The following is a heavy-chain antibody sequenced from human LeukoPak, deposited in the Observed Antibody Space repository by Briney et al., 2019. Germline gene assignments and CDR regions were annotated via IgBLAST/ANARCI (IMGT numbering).Heavy chain of an antibody. V-gene: IGHV3-48*03. Sequence: GGSLRLSCAASGFTFSRYEMNWVRQAPGKGLEWVSYISSSGSTIYYADSVKGRFTISRDNAKNSLYLQMNSLRAEDTAVYYCARDWGAAGFLDYWGQGTLVTVSS. CDR1: GFTFSRYE. CDR3: ARDWGAAGFLDY. J-gene: IGHJ4*02. D-gene: IGHD6-13*01. CDR2: ISSSGSTI.